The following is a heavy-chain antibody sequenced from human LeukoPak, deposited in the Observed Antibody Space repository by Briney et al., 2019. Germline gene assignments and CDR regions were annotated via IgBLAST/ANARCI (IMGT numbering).Heavy chain of an antibody. J-gene: IGHJ2*01. D-gene: IGHD3-22*01. V-gene: IGHV3-21*01. CDR2: ISSSSSYI. CDR1: GFTFSSYS. Sequence: GGSLRPSCAASGFTFSSYSMNWVRQAPGKGLEWVSSISSSSSYIYYADSVKGRFTISRDNAKNSLYLQMNSLRAEDTAVYYCARDSYSYDIPWYFDLWGRGTLVTVSS. CDR3: ARDSYSYDIPWYFDL.